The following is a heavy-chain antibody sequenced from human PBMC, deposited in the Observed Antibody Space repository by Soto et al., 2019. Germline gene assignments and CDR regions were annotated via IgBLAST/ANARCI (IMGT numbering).Heavy chain of an antibody. CDR1: GGSVSSQY. V-gene: IGHV4-4*07. D-gene: IGHD6-13*01. CDR3: LRAAAGTGDWFDP. Sequence: SETLSLTCTVSGGSVSSQYWSWIRQPAGKGLEWIGRIYNGGIPLIHPSLESRVALSLDTSKNQFSLTLSSVTAADTAVYYCLRAAAGTGDWFDPWGQGTLVTVSS. J-gene: IGHJ5*02. CDR2: IYNGGIP.